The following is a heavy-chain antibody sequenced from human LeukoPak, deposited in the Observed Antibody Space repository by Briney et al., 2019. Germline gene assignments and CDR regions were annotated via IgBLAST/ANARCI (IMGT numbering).Heavy chain of an antibody. D-gene: IGHD2-15*01. V-gene: IGHV1-2*02. CDR1: GYTFIGYY. CDR3: ARGLRYCSGGSCYSWFDP. Sequence: ASVKVSCKASGYTFIGYYIHWVRQAPGQGLEWMGWINPKSGDTNYAQKFQDRVTMTRDTSISTAYMELNRLRSDDTAVYYCARGLRYCSGGSCYSWFDPWGQGTLVTVSS. J-gene: IGHJ5*02. CDR2: INPKSGDT.